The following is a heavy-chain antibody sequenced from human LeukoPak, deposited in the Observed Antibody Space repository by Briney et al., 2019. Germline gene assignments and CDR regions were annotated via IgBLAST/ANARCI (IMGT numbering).Heavy chain of an antibody. Sequence: ASVKVSCKASGYTFTSYGISWVRQAPGQGLEWMGWISAYNGNTNYAQKLQGRVTMTTDTSTSTAYMELRSLRSDDTAVYYCARAWYSSSPYTFDYWGQGTLVTVSS. CDR2: ISAYNGNT. CDR1: GYTFTSYG. V-gene: IGHV1-18*01. J-gene: IGHJ4*02. D-gene: IGHD6-6*01. CDR3: ARAWYSSSPYTFDY.